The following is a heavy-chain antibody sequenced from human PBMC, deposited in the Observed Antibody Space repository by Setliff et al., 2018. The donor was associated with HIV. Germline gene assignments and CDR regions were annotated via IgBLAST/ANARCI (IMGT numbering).Heavy chain of an antibody. Sequence: ASVKVSCKASGYTFIDYFIHWVRQAPGQGLEWMGWISPYDLSERISQRFRGRVTMTRDTSINAAYLDLSGLTSDDTAVYYCARHFVWNYFPYYFDYWGQGTLVTVSS. J-gene: IGHJ4*02. V-gene: IGHV1-2*02. CDR2: ISPYDLSE. CDR3: ARHFVWNYFPYYFDY. D-gene: IGHD1-7*01. CDR1: GYTFIDYF.